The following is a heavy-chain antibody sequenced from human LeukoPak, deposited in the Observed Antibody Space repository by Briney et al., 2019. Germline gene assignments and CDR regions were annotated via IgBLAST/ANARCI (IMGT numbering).Heavy chain of an antibody. D-gene: IGHD2-2*01. Sequence: PSETLSLTCTVSGGSISSSSYYWGWIRQPPGKGLEWIGSIYYSGSTYYNPSLKSRVTISVDTSKNQFSLKLSSVTAADTAVYYCARGMPWYFDLWGRGTLVTVSS. CDR3: ARGMPWYFDL. V-gene: IGHV4-39*07. CDR1: GGSISSSSYY. J-gene: IGHJ2*01. CDR2: IYYSGST.